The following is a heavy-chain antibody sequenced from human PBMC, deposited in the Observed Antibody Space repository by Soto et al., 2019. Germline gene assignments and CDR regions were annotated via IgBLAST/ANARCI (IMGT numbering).Heavy chain of an antibody. CDR3: ARALVMMGDAFDI. Sequence: PGGSLRLSCAASGFTFSDYYMSWIRQAPGKGLEWVSYISSSSSYTNYADSVKGRFTISRDNAKNSLYLQMNSLRAEDTAVYYCARALVMMGDAFDIWGQGTMVTVSS. J-gene: IGHJ3*02. CDR1: GFTFSDYY. D-gene: IGHD3-16*01. CDR2: ISSSSSYT. V-gene: IGHV3-11*05.